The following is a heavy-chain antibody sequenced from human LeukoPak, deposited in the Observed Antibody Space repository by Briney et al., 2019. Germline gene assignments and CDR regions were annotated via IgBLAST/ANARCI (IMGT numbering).Heavy chain of an antibody. CDR2: IYYSGST. J-gene: IGHJ5*02. Sequence: PSETLSLTCAVYGGSFSGYYWSWIRQPPGKGLEWIGYIYYSGSTNYNPSLKSRVTISVDTSKNQFSLKLSSVTAADTAVYYCASSTYYYDSSGHWFDPWGQGTLATVSS. D-gene: IGHD3-22*01. CDR3: ASSTYYYDSSGHWFDP. CDR1: GGSFSGYY. V-gene: IGHV4-59*08.